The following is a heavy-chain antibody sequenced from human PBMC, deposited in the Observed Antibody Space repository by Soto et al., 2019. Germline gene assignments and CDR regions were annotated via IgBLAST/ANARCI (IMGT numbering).Heavy chain of an antibody. Sequence: QLQLQESGPGLVKPSETLSLTCTVSSGSISSSSFYWGWIRQPPGKGLELIGSIYYTGSTYYNPSRKSRVTISIDRSKNHFSLKMSSVTAADTAVYYCARLYPYNDYYGMDVW. CDR2: IYYTGST. CDR1: SGSISSSSFY. J-gene: IGHJ6*01. CDR3: ARLYPYNDYYGMDV. V-gene: IGHV4-39*02. D-gene: IGHD2-8*01.